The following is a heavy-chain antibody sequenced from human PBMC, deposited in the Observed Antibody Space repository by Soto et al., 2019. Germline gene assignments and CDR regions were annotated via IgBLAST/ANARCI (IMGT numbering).Heavy chain of an antibody. CDR3: ARQGFGALPGLVDV. CDR2: VHDSWGS. V-gene: IGHV4-59*08. Sequence: QVPLQESGPGLVKPSETLSLSCTVSGGSISNYYWSWFRQTPGKGLEWIGYVHDSWGSNYNPSLKRRVAISLDTSKSQFSLKLTSVTATDPAVYYCARQGFGALPGLVDVWGQGTTVTVSS. D-gene: IGHD3-10*01. J-gene: IGHJ6*02. CDR1: GGSISNYY.